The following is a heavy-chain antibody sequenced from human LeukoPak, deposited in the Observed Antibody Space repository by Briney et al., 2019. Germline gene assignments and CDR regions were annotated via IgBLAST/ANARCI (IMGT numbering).Heavy chain of an antibody. CDR1: GFTFSNYA. Sequence: GGSLRLSCAASGFTFSNYAMYWVRQVPGKGLQYVSAISGNGGSTYYSNSVRDRFTISRDNSKNTLSLQMGSLRAEDMAVYYCARGLMTYGSGSYSLYWGQGTLVTVSS. V-gene: IGHV3-64*01. CDR3: ARGLMTYGSGSYSLY. D-gene: IGHD3-10*01. J-gene: IGHJ4*02. CDR2: ISGNGGST.